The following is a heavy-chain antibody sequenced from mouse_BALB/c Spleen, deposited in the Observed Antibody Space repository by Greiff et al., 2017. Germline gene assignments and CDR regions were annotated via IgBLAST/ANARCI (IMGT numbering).Heavy chain of an antibody. CDR3: ARSTMITTAYYFDY. V-gene: IGHV5-6*01. CDR1: GFTFSSYG. CDR2: ISSGGSYT. D-gene: IGHD2-4*01. J-gene: IGHJ2*01. Sequence: EVQVVESGGDLVKPGGSLKLSCAASGFTFSSYGMSWVRQTPDKRLEWVATISSGGSYTYYPDSVTGRFTISRDNAKNTLYLQMSSLKSEDTAMYYCARSTMITTAYYFDYWGQGTTLTVSS.